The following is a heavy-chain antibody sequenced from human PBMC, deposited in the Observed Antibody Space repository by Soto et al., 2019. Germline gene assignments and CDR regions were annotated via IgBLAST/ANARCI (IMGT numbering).Heavy chain of an antibody. CDR3: AREMKYFVSLRHFEF. D-gene: IGHD3-9*01. Sequence: GSVKVSCKASGYTFNDYYIHWVRQAPGQGLEWMGRINPNGGGTKYAQNFEGRVTITRDTSIATVYMELSSLTPDDTAEYYCAREMKYFVSLRHFEFWGRGTRVTVSS. J-gene: IGHJ4*02. CDR2: INPNGGGT. V-gene: IGHV1-2*06. CDR1: GYTFNDYY.